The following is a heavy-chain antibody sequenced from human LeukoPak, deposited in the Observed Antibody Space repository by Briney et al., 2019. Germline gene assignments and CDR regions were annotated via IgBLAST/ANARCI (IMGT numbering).Heavy chain of an antibody. CDR2: IYTSGST. D-gene: IGHD3-9*01. V-gene: IGHV4-4*07. Sequence: SETLSLTCTVSGGSISSYYWSWIRQPAGKGLEWIGRIYTSGSTNYNPSLKSRVTMSVDTSKNQFSLKLSSVTAADTAVYYCAREFSRYFDWFNSPGGIDYWGQGTLVTVSS. J-gene: IGHJ4*02. CDR3: AREFSRYFDWFNSPGGIDY. CDR1: GGSISSYY.